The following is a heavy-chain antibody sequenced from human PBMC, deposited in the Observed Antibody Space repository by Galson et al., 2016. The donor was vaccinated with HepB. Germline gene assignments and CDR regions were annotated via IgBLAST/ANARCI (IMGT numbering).Heavy chain of an antibody. V-gene: IGHV4-59*01. J-gene: IGHJ6*02. CDR2: IYYSGST. CDR1: GGSISSYY. D-gene: IGHD6-19*01. CDR3: ARGNSSGWSYYFYYYGMDV. Sequence: ETLSLTCTVSGGSISSYYWTWIRQPPGKGLEWIGYIYYSGSTNYNPSLKSRVTISVDTSTDQVSLKLSSVTAADTAVYYCARGNSSGWSYYFYYYGMDVWGQGTTVTVSS.